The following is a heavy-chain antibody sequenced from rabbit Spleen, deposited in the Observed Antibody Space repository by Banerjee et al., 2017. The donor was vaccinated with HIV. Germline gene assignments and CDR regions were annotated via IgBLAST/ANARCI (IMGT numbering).Heavy chain of an antibody. CDR3: ARGSAAMTMVITGFYFNL. V-gene: IGHV1S40*01. CDR1: GFSFNSGYD. CDR2: IYAGSSGST. D-gene: IGHD2-1*01. Sequence: QSLEESGGGLVKPGASLTLTCKASGFSFNSGYDMCWVRQAPGKGLEWIACIYAGSSGSTYSATWAKGRFTLSKTSSTTVTLQMTSLTAADTATYFCARGSAAMTMVITGFYFNLWGPGTLVTVS. J-gene: IGHJ4*01.